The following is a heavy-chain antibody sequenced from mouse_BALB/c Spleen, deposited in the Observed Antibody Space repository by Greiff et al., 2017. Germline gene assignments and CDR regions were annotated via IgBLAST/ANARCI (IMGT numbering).Heavy chain of an antibody. CDR3: ARSGGNYAMDY. V-gene: IGHV1-14*01. CDR2: INPYNDGT. D-gene: IGHD1-1*02. J-gene: IGHJ4*01. Sequence: VQLQQSRPELVKPGASVKMSCKASGYTFTSYVMHWVKQKPGQGLEWIGYINPYNDGTKYNEKFKGKATLTSDKSSSTAYMELSSLTSEDSAVYYCARSGGNYAMDYWGQGTSVTVSS. CDR1: GYTFTSYV.